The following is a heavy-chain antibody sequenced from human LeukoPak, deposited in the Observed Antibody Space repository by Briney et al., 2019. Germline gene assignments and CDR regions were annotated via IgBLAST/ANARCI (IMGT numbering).Heavy chain of an antibody. CDR3: ARGGAARLHFQN. CDR1: GGSISTYY. D-gene: IGHD6-6*01. J-gene: IGHJ1*01. Sequence: SETLSLTCTVSGGSISTYYWNWIRQPPGKGLEWIGYIYHSGSTNYNPSLQSRVTISVDTSKNQFSLNLNSVTAADTAMYYCARGGAARLHFQNWGQGTLVTVSS. V-gene: IGHV4-59*01. CDR2: IYHSGST.